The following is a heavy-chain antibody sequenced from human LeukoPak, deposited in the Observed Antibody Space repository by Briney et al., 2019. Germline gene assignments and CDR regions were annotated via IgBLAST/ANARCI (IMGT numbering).Heavy chain of an antibody. CDR1: GFTFSSYS. Sequence: GGSLGLSCAASGFTFSSYSMNWVRQAPGKGLEWVSSISSSSSYIYYADSVKGRFTISRDNAKNSLYLQMNSLRAEDTAVYYCARDLYYGHYFDYWGQGTLVTVSS. CDR2: ISSSSSYI. CDR3: ARDLYYGHYFDY. J-gene: IGHJ4*02. V-gene: IGHV3-21*04. D-gene: IGHD1-26*01.